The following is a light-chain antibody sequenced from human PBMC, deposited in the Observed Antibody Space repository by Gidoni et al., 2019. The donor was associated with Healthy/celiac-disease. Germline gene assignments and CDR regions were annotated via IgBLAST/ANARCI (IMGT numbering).Light chain of an antibody. CDR3: QQYSTIPLT. CDR1: QSVFDSPNNKNN. Sequence: DIVMTQSPDSLAVSLGERATINCKSSQSVFDSPNNKNNLTWYQQTPGQPPTLLFYWASTRESGVPARFSASGSGTDFPLTISRLQAEDAAVYYCQQYSTIPLTFGQGTKVEIK. CDR2: WAS. V-gene: IGKV4-1*01. J-gene: IGKJ1*01.